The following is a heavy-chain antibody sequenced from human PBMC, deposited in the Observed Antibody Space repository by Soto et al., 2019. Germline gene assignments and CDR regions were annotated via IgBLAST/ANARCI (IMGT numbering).Heavy chain of an antibody. D-gene: IGHD6-19*01. Sequence: EVQLVESGGGLVQPGGSLRLSCADSGFIISSNWMHWVRQAPGKGLVWVSRINSDGSTTSYTDSVKGRFTISRDNAKNTLYLQMNSLRAEDTDVYYCARGPSGWYGFDYWGQGTLVTVSS. V-gene: IGHV3-74*01. CDR2: INSDGSTT. CDR1: GFIISSNW. CDR3: ARGPSGWYGFDY. J-gene: IGHJ4*02.